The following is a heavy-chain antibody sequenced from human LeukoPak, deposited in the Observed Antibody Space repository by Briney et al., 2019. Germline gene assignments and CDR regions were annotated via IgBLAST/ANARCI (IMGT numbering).Heavy chain of an antibody. CDR3: APLKGDIVVDSH. Sequence: SGPTLVKPTQTLTLTCTFSGFALSTSGGAVGWIRQPPGKALEWLALIYWDDDKRYSPSLKSRLTLTKDPSQNLVVLTMTNMDPVDTATYYCAPLKGDIVVDSHWGQATLATVSS. CDR2: IYWDDDK. D-gene: IGHD3-22*01. V-gene: IGHV2-5*02. CDR1: GFALSTSGGA. J-gene: IGHJ4*02.